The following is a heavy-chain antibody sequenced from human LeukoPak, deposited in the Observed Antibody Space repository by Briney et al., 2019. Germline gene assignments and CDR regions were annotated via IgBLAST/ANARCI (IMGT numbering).Heavy chain of an antibody. CDR1: GGSISSYY. D-gene: IGHD1-1*01. CDR3: VKDFQRRQPSV. CDR2: IYTNGKS. Sequence: SETLSLTCTVSGGSISSYYWSWIRQPAGKGLEWIGRIYTNGKSDYNPSLRGRVTLSTDTSKNQFSMKLSFVTAADTAIYYCVKDFQRRQPSVWGRGTLVTVSS. V-gene: IGHV4-4*07. J-gene: IGHJ2*01.